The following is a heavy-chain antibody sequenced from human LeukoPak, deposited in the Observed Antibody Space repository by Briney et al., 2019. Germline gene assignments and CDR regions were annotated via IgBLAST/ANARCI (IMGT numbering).Heavy chain of an antibody. D-gene: IGHD1-26*01. CDR1: GGSISTYY. V-gene: IGHV4-59*01. J-gene: IGHJ5*02. CDR2: IYYTGST. CDR3: ARGGNYWPQWWFDP. Sequence: SETLSLTCTASGGSISTYYWSWIRQPPGKGLEWIGYIYYTGSTSYNPSLKSRVTMSLDASKNQFSLELNSVTPADTAVYYCARGGNYWPQWWFDPWGRGTLVSVSS.